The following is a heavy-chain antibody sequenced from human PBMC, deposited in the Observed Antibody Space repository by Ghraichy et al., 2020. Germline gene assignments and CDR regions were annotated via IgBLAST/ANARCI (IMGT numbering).Heavy chain of an antibody. J-gene: IGHJ6*02. Sequence: SETLSLTCAVYGGSFSGYYWSWIRQPPGKGLEWIGEINHSGSTNYNPSLKSRVTISVDTSKNQFSLKLSSVTAADTAVYYCARDFARYSSGWYWGDYYGMDVWGQGTTVTVSS. V-gene: IGHV4-34*01. CDR2: INHSGST. CDR1: GGSFSGYY. D-gene: IGHD6-19*01. CDR3: ARDFARYSSGWYWGDYYGMDV.